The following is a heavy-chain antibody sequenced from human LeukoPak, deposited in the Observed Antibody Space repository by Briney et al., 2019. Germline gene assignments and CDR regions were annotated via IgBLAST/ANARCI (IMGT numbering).Heavy chain of an antibody. J-gene: IGHJ4*02. D-gene: IGHD1-26*01. V-gene: IGHV1-2*02. Sequence: ASVKVSCKASGYTFTSYAMNWVRQAPGQGLEWMGWITPNSGGTNYAQRFQGRVTMTRDTAISTAYMELSRLRSDDTAVYYCAREVFGATMIDYWGQGALVTVSS. CDR3: AREVFGATMIDY. CDR1: GYTFTSYA. CDR2: ITPNSGGT.